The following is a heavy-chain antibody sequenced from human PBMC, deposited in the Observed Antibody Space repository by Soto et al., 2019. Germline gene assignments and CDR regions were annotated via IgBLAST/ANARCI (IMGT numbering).Heavy chain of an antibody. V-gene: IGHV3-30-3*01. CDR3: ARDSGATKDAFDI. CDR2: ISYDGSNK. Sequence: GGSLRLSCAASGFTFSSYAMHWVRQAPGKGLEWVAVISYDGSNKYYADSVKGRFTISRDNSKNTLYLQMNSLRAEDTAVYYCARDSGATKDAFDIWGQGTMVTVSS. CDR1: GFTFSSYA. J-gene: IGHJ3*02. D-gene: IGHD1-26*01.